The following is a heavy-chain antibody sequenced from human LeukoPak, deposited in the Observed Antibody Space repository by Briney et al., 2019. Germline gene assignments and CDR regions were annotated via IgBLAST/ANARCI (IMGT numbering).Heavy chain of an antibody. J-gene: IGHJ3*02. CDR2: FYYSGNT. Sequence: PSETLSLTCTVSGDPITSSSYNWGWIRQPPEKGLQWIGSFYYSGNTYDNPSLKSRVTISVDTSKNQFSLKLSSVTAADTAVYYCARPGDFWSGYYRKGWRSAFDIWGQGTMVTVSS. D-gene: IGHD3-3*01. CDR3: ARPGDFWSGYYRKGWRSAFDI. V-gene: IGHV4-39*07. CDR1: GDPITSSSYN.